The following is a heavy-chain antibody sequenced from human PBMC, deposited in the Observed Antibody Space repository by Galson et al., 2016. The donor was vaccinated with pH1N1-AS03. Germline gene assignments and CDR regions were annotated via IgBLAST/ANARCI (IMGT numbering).Heavy chain of an antibody. CDR2: ISESGSGT. J-gene: IGHJ4*02. CDR1: GFTFSDNH. Sequence: SLRLSCAASGFTFSDNHMSWIRQAPGRGLEYIGYISESGSGTVYRDSVKGRFTISRDNAKNSLYLQTNSLRAEDTAVYYCTRYARGPSFGGQGTLVTVSS. V-gene: IGHV3-11*04. CDR3: TRYARGPSF.